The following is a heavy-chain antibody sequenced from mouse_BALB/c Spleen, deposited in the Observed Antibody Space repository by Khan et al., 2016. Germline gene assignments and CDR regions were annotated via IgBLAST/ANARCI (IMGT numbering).Heavy chain of an antibody. CDR3: ARGYYYGKGYFDY. CDR2: ISYSGST. D-gene: IGHD1-1*01. CDR1: GYSITSDYA. Sequence: EVQLQESGPGLVKPSQSLSLTCTVTGYSITSDYAWNWIRQFPGNKLEWMGYISYSGSTSYNPSLKSRISITRDTSKNQFFLQLNSVTTEDTATSYYARGYYYGKGYFDYWGQGTTLTVSS. J-gene: IGHJ2*01. V-gene: IGHV3-2*02.